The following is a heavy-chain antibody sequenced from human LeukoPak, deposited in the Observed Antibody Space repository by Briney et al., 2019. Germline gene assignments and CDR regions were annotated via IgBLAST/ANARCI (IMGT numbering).Heavy chain of an antibody. Sequence: PGGSLRLSCPSSGCTLSNYAMHWVRQAPGKALADVAVINSNGANTFHAKSLNDRFTISRDNSKNILYLQMGSLRAEDMAVSYCARGEEFYDSSGYRRLDSWGQGTLVVVSS. J-gene: IGHJ4*02. CDR3: ARGEEFYDSSGYRRLDS. CDR2: INSNGANT. D-gene: IGHD3-22*01. V-gene: IGHV3-64*01. CDR1: GCTLSNYA.